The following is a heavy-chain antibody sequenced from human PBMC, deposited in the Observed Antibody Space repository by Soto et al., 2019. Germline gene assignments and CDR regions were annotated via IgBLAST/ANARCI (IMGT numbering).Heavy chain of an antibody. CDR2: IYHSGTA. D-gene: IGHD6-6*01. CDR1: GGSMNYYY. V-gene: IGHV4-59*01. CDR3: ARYRAIISAPTKEYVFEI. Sequence: SETLSLTCTVSGGSMNYYYLSWIRQPPGKGLEWIGYIYHSGTADYNPSPKSRVTLSVDTSKSQFSLRMTSGTTEDTAVYYGARYRAIISAPTKEYVFEIWGQGTMVTVSS. J-gene: IGHJ3*02.